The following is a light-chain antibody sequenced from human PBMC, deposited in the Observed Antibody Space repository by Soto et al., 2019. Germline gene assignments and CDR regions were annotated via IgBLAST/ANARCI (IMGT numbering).Light chain of an antibody. CDR1: QTISSW. CDR2: KAS. Sequence: DIQMTQSPSTLSVSVGDRVTITCRASQTISSWLAWYQQKPGKAPKLLIDKASTLKSGVPSRFSGSGSGTEFTLTISSLQPDDFATYYCQHYNSYSEAFGQGTKVELK. J-gene: IGKJ1*01. CDR3: QHYNSYSEA. V-gene: IGKV1-5*03.